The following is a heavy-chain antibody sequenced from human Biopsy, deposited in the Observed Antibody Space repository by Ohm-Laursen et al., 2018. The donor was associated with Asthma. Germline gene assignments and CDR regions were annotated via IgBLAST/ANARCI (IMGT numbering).Heavy chain of an antibody. J-gene: IGHJ4*02. D-gene: IGHD3-22*01. CDR1: GGSITSSSYY. V-gene: IGHV4-39*01. CDR2: MYHSGSP. Sequence: SETLSLTCPVSGGSITSSSYYWGWNRQPPGKGMEWIGSMYHSGSPYYHPSLKSRATISVDTSKNQLSLKMSSVTAADTAVYFCVRHQYSSSWSTFDYWGQGALVTVSS. CDR3: VRHQYSSSWSTFDY.